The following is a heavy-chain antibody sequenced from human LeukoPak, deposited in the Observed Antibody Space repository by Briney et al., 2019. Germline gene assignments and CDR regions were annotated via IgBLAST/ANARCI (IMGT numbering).Heavy chain of an antibody. CDR1: GGSFSGYY. Sequence: SETLSLTCAVYGGSFSGYYWSWIRQPPGKGLEWIGSIYYSGSTYYNPSLKSRVTISVDTSKNQFSLKLSSVTAADTAVYYCARDWWQLRAFDIWGQGTMVTVSS. D-gene: IGHD1-26*01. V-gene: IGHV4-34*01. CDR2: IYYSGST. J-gene: IGHJ3*02. CDR3: ARDWWQLRAFDI.